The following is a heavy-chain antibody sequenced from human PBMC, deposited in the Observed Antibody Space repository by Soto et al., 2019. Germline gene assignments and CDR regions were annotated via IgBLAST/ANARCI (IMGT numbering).Heavy chain of an antibody. V-gene: IGHV1-69*01. CDR2: MVPMFGKA. J-gene: IGHJ4*02. Sequence: QIPLLQSGAELKKPGSSVKVSCKASGGTFSRYALNWVRQAPGQGPEWMGGMVPMFGKANYAQKFQGRVTITADESTSTAYMELSSLRSEDTAMYYCARGLDYDSSAFYFFFWGQGTLVTVSS. CDR3: ARGLDYDSSAFYFFF. CDR1: GGTFSRYA. D-gene: IGHD3-22*01.